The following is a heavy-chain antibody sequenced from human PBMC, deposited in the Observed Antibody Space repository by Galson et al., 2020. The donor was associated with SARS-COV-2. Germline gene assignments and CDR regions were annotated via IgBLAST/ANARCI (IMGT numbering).Heavy chain of an antibody. Sequence: ASETPSLTCTVSDYSITSGDYWGWIRQPPGKALEWIGTIYGTGNTYYNPSLQSRVTISEDTSKNQFSLNLRSVTAADTAVYYCAREVGPVGDSAFDIWGQGTMVTVSS. D-gene: IGHD4-17*01. CDR1: DYSITSGDY. CDR2: IYGTGNT. CDR3: AREVGPVGDSAFDI. V-gene: IGHV4-38-2*02. J-gene: IGHJ3*02.